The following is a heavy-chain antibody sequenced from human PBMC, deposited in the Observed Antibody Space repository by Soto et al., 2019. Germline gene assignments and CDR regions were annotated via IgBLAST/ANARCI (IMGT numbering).Heavy chain of an antibody. D-gene: IGHD2-15*01. CDR2: ISYDGSNK. J-gene: IGHJ4*02. Sequence: QVPLVESGGGVVQPGRSLRLSCAASGFTFSSYAMHWVRQAPGKGLEWVAVISYDGSNKYYADSVKGRFTISRDNSKNTLYLQMNSLRAEDTAVYYCARGDCSGGSCYSKNWGQGTLVTVSS. CDR3: ARGDCSGGSCYSKN. V-gene: IGHV3-30-3*01. CDR1: GFTFSSYA.